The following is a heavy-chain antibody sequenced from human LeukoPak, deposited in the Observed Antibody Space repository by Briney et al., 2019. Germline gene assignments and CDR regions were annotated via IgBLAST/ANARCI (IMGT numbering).Heavy chain of an antibody. J-gene: IGHJ4*02. CDR3: ARGDDFSGDY. V-gene: IGHV3-7*04. CDR2: TNQDGNEK. Sequence: GGSLRLSCAASGVTFSNAWMSWVRQAPGEGLEWVANTNQDGNEKYYADSVKGRFTISRDNAKNSLYLQMNRLRAEDTDVYYCARGDDFSGDYWGQGTLVTVSS. CDR1: GVTFSNAW. D-gene: IGHD2-21*02.